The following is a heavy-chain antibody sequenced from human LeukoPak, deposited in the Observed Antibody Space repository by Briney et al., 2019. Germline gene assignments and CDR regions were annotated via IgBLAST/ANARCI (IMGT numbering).Heavy chain of an antibody. J-gene: IGHJ4*02. Sequence: SETLSLTCTVSGASIRDYHWGWTRHPPGRGLEWIGYIFYTGSTSSSPSLKSRVTISADTSKSQFSLRLTSVTAADTALYYCAGLVVVTADHFDSWSQGTLVTVSS. CDR3: AGLVVVTADHFDS. CDR1: GASIRDYH. CDR2: IFYTGST. D-gene: IGHD2-2*01. V-gene: IGHV4-59*12.